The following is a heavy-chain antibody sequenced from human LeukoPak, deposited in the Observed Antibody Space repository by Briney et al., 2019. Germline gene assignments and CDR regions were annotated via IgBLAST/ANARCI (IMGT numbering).Heavy chain of an antibody. CDR2: ISSSSRYI. D-gene: IGHD6-6*01. Sequence: KPGGSLRLSCAASGFTFSSYTMNWVRQAPGKGLEWVSSISSSSRYIYYAGSVKGRFTISRDNAKNSLYLQMNSLRAEDTAVYYCATDHWYSSSWAFDYWGQGTLVTVSS. J-gene: IGHJ4*02. CDR3: ATDHWYSSSWAFDY. CDR1: GFTFSSYT. V-gene: IGHV3-21*01.